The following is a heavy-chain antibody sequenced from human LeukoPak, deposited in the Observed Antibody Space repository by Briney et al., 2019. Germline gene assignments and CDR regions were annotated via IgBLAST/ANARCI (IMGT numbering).Heavy chain of an antibody. CDR1: GFTFSSYR. CDR2: ISSSSSTI. D-gene: IGHD2-2*01. CDR3: ARVGGYCSSTSCWTLYYYYYGMDV. J-gene: IGHJ6*02. V-gene: IGHV3-48*01. Sequence: GGSLRLSCAASGFTFSSYRMNWVRQAPGKGLEWVSYISSSSSTIYYADSVKGRFTISRDNAKNSLYLQMNSLRAEDTAVYYCARVGGYCSSTSCWTLYYYYYGMDVWGQGTTVTVSS.